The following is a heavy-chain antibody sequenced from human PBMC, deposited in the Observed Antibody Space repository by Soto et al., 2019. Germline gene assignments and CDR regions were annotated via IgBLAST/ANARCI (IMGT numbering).Heavy chain of an antibody. CDR3: ARVDSSGCSEY. D-gene: IGHD6-25*01. Sequence: VESLKISCNGSGYSLTSYWIGWVRQMPGKGLECMGFIYPGDSDTTYSPSFQGHVTISADKYSSTAYLQWSSLKASDTAMYYCARVDSSGCSEYWGQGTLVTVSS. CDR2: IYPGDSDT. CDR1: GYSLTSYW. J-gene: IGHJ4*02. V-gene: IGHV5-51*01.